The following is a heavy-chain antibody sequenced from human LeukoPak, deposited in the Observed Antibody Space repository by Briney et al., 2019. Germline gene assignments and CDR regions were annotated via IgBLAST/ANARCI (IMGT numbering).Heavy chain of an antibody. CDR1: GGSISGSNW. CDR2: IFHSGST. Sequence: SGTLSLTCAVSGGSISGSNWWSWVRQSPGRGLEWIGEIFHSGSTNYNPSLKSRVTISVAKSKNQFSLRLTSVTAADTAVYYCARADCDYVWGSYRYGYFFDYWGQGTLVTVSS. V-gene: IGHV4-4*02. CDR3: ARADCDYVWGSYRYGYFFDY. J-gene: IGHJ4*02. D-gene: IGHD3-16*02.